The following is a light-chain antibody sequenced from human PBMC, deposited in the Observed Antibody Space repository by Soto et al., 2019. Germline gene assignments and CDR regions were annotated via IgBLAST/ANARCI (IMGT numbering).Light chain of an antibody. J-gene: IGKJ3*01. CDR2: DAS. CDR3: QQYGSFFT. Sequence: EIVLTQSPGTLSLSPGERTTLSCRASQSVSNSYLAWYQQKPGQAPRLLIYDASSRATGIPDRFSGSGSGTDFTLTIRRLEPEDFAVYYYQQYGSFFTFGPGTKVDIK. CDR1: QSVSNSY. V-gene: IGKV3-20*01.